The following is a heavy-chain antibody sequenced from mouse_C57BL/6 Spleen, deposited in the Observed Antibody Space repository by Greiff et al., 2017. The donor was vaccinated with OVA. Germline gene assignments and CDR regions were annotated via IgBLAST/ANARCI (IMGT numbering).Heavy chain of an antibody. CDR1: GYAFSSYW. J-gene: IGHJ2*01. CDR2: IYPGDGDT. CDR3: ARGGGSLFDY. V-gene: IGHV1-80*01. Sequence: VKLMESGAELVKPGASVKISCKASGYAFSSYWMNWVKQRPGKGLEWIGQIYPGDGDTNYNGKFKGKATLTADKSSSTAYMQLSSLTSEDSAVYFCARGGGSLFDYWGQGTTLTVSS. D-gene: IGHD1-1*01.